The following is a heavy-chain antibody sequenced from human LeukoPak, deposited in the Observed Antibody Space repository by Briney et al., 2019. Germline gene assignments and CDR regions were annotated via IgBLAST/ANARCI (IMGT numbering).Heavy chain of an antibody. CDR1: GGSFSGYY. J-gene: IGHJ3*02. CDR2: INHSGST. D-gene: IGHD4-17*01. V-gene: IGHV4-34*01. CDR3: AGMTTVTALGAFDI. Sequence: SETLSLTCAVYGGSFSGYYWSWIRQPPGKGLEWIGEINHSGSTNYNPSLKSRVTISVDRSKNQFSLKLSSVTAADTAVYYCAGMTTVTALGAFDIWGQGTMVTVSS.